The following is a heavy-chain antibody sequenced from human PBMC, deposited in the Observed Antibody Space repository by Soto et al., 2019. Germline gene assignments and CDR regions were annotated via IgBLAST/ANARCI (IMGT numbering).Heavy chain of an antibody. CDR3: ARVGPWRSRYHSETSTTKKYYYYGMDV. V-gene: IGHV1-69*13. D-gene: IGHD5-12*01. Sequence: SVKVSCKASGGTFSSYAISWVRQAPGQGLEWIGGIIPIFGTANYAQKFQCRVTITADESTSTAYMELSSLRSEDTGVYYCARVGPWRSRYHSETSTTKKYYYYGMDVWGQGTTVTVSS. CDR1: GGTFSSYA. CDR2: IIPIFGTA. J-gene: IGHJ6*02.